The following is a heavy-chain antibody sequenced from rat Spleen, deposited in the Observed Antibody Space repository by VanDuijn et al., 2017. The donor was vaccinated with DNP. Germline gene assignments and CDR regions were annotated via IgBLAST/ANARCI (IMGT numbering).Heavy chain of an antibody. J-gene: IGHJ2*01. CDR3: ARSDMNSGYDY. CDR2: ISSGGST. D-gene: IGHD4-3*01. CDR1: GFSLTSYT. V-gene: IGHV2-6*01. Sequence: QVQLKESGPGLVQPSQTLSLTCTVPGFSLTSYTVSWVRQPPGTGLEWIAAISSGGSTYYNSALKSRLSISRDTSKSQVFLKMNSLQTEDTAMYFCARSDMNSGYDYWGQGVMVTVAS.